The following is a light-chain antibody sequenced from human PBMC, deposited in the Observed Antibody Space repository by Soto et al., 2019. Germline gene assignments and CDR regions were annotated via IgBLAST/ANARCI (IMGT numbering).Light chain of an antibody. Sequence: EIVMTQSPATLSVSPGERATLSCRASQSVSNNLAWYQQKPGQSPRLLIYGASTRATGIPARFSGSGSKTDFTLTTSSLQSEDFAFYYCRQYNNWPWLTFGGGTKVDIK. V-gene: IGKV3-15*01. CDR2: GAS. CDR3: RQYNNWPWLT. J-gene: IGKJ4*01. CDR1: QSVSNN.